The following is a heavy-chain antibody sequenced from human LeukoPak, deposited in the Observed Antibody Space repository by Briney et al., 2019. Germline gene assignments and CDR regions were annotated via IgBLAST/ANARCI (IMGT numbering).Heavy chain of an antibody. CDR1: GYSFTTYW. J-gene: IGHJ4*02. CDR3: ARHSEVGATQKPFDY. CDR2: IYPGDSDT. V-gene: IGHV5-51*01. D-gene: IGHD1-26*01. Sequence: GESLQISCQGSGYSFTTYWIGWVRQMPGKGLEWMGIIYPGDSDTRYSPSFQGQVTISADKSINTAYLQWTSLKASDTAMYYCARHSEVGATQKPFDYWGQGTLVTVSS.